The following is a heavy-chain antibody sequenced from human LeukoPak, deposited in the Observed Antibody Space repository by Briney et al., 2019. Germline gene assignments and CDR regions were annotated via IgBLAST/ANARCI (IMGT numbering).Heavy chain of an antibody. V-gene: IGHV1-2*02. CDR2: INPNSGGT. J-gene: IGHJ3*02. CDR1: GHTFIGYY. D-gene: IGHD2-2*02. Sequence: GASVKVSCKASGHTFIGYYMYWVRQAPGQGLEWMGWINPNSGGTNYVQKFQGRVTMTRDTSISTVYMELSRLKSDDTAVYYCARGIVVPAAIVWADTGPECDIWGQGTMVTVSS. CDR3: ARGIVVPAAIVWADTGPECDI.